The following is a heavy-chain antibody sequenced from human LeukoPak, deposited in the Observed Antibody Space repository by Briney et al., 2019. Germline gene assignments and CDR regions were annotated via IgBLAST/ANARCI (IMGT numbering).Heavy chain of an antibody. Sequence: GGSLRLSCTASGLTLTDYGMNWVRQAPGKGLEWVSAISGSGGSTYYADSVKGRFTISRDNSKNTLYLQMNSLRAEDTAIYYCAKDIVVVVAATRWFDPWGQGALVTVSS. D-gene: IGHD2-15*01. CDR3: AKDIVVVVAATRWFDP. CDR1: GLTLTDYG. V-gene: IGHV3-23*01. CDR2: ISGSGGST. J-gene: IGHJ5*02.